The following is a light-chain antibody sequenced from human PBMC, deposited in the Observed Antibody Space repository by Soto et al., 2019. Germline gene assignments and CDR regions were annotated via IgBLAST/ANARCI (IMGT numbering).Light chain of an antibody. V-gene: IGLV2-14*01. CDR3: SSYTSSSTLLYV. CDR2: DVS. Sequence: QSALTQPASVSGSPGQSITISCTGTSSDVCGYNYVSWYQQHPGKAPKPMIYDVSNRPSGVSNRFSGSKSGNTASLTISGLQAEDEADYYCSSYTSSSTLLYVFGTGTKVTDL. CDR1: SSDVCGYNY. J-gene: IGLJ1*01.